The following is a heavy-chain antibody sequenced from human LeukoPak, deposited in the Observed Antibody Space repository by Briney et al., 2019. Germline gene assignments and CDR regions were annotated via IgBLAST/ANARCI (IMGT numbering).Heavy chain of an antibody. CDR1: GENFSIYF. D-gene: IGHD5-18*01. V-gene: IGHV4-34*01. CDR3: ARRDQLWSFDY. Sequence: MPSETLSLTCAVYGENFSIYFYSWIRQPPGKGLEWIGEINHGGSTSYNPSLKSRVTISVDTSKNQFSLRLSSVTAADTAMYYCARRDQLWSFDYWGQGTLVTVSS. CDR2: INHGGST. J-gene: IGHJ4*02.